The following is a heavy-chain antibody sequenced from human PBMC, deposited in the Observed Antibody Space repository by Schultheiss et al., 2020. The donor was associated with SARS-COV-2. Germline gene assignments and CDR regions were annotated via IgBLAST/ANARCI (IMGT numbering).Heavy chain of an antibody. V-gene: IGHV4-30-2*01. CDR3: ARTADIVVVPAALNYFDY. CDR1: GGSISSGGYS. Sequence: SETLSLTCAVSGGSISSGGYSWSWIRQPPGKGPEWIGEIYHSGSTNYNPSLKSRVTISVDKSKNQFSLKLSSVTAADTAVYYCARTADIVVVPAALNYFDYWGQGTLVTVSS. J-gene: IGHJ4*02. D-gene: IGHD2-2*01. CDR2: IYHSGST.